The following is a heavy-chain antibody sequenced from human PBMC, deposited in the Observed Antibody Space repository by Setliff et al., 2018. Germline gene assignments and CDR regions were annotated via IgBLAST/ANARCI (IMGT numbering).Heavy chain of an antibody. CDR2: ISFDGSDK. J-gene: IGHJ4*02. D-gene: IGHD2-2*01. CDR1: GYTLTELS. V-gene: IGHV3-30*04. Sequence: SCKVSGYTLTELSMHWVRQAPGKGLEWVAIISFDGSDKFYADSVRGRFTISRENYQNTLSLQLNRLRREDTAVYFCARALGGCSTTSCPNYFDFWGQGTPVTVSS. CDR3: ARALGGCSTTSCPNYFDF.